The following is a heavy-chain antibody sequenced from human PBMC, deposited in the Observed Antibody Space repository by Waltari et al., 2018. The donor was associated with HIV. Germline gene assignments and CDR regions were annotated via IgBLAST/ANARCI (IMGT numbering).Heavy chain of an antibody. V-gene: IGHV3-23*04. J-gene: IGHJ5*02. CDR3: AKDRTGGGLTMVRGWNWFDP. CDR2: IIGTGGNK. D-gene: IGHD3-10*01. CDR1: GFSFETFF. Sequence: VESGGGLVQPGGSLRLSCEASGFSFETFFISGIRTSPGRSPEWVSSIIGTGGNKYYADFVKGRFIISRDNSKNTVYLQMNDLSVDDTAKYYCAKDRTGGGLTMVRGWNWFDPWGPGTQVTVSS.